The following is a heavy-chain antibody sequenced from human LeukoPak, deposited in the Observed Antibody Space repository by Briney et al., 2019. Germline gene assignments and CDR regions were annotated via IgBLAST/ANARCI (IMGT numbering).Heavy chain of an antibody. J-gene: IGHJ4*02. V-gene: IGHV1-46*01. CDR3: AREQVGVGPNY. CDR2: INPSGGST. D-gene: IGHD2-2*01. Sequence: ASVKVSCKASGYTFTSYYMHWVRQAPGRGLEWMGIINPSGGSTSYAQKFQGRVTMTRDMSTSTVYMELSSLRSEDTAVYYCAREQVGVGPNYWGQGTLVTVSS. CDR1: GYTFTSYY.